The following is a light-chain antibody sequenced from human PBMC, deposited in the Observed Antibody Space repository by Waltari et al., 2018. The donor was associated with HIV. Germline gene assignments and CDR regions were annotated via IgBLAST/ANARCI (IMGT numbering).Light chain of an antibody. CDR3: QQYKTWPLT. J-gene: IGKJ1*01. Sequence: EPVMTQSPGTLSVSPGGRATLSCRASQNVFSDLAWYHQKPRQPPRLLIFGASKRATGVPARFSGSGSGTEFTLTITSLQTEDYGLYHCQQYKTWPLTFGQGTRVEIK. V-gene: IGKV3-15*01. CDR1: QNVFSD. CDR2: GAS.